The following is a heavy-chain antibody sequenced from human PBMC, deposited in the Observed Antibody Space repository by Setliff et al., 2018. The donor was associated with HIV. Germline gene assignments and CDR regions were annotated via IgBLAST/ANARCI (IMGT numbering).Heavy chain of an antibody. J-gene: IGHJ4*02. CDR1: GYTFIDYY. V-gene: IGHV1-2*02. CDR2: INPKTGGT. CDR3: GRATEYYDTSGYPRRTLVDD. Sequence: ASVKVSCKASGYTFIDYYIHWVRQAPGQGLEWMGWINPKTGGTSFAKKFQDRVTMSRDTSISTAYMQLSSPRSDDTAMYYCGRATEYYDTSGYPRRTLVDDWGQGALVTVSS. D-gene: IGHD3-22*01.